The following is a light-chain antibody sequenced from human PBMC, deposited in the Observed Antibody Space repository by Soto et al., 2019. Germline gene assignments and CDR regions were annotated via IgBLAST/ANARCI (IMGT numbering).Light chain of an antibody. CDR1: QSVSSN. J-gene: IGKJ5*01. CDR2: GAS. V-gene: IGKV3-15*01. CDR3: QQYNNWPPVT. Sequence: ETVMTQSPATLSVSPGERATLSCRASQSVSSNLAWYQQKPGQAPRLLIYGASTRATGIPARFSGSGSGTEFPLTISSLQSEDFAVYYCQQYNNWPPVTFSQGTRLEIK.